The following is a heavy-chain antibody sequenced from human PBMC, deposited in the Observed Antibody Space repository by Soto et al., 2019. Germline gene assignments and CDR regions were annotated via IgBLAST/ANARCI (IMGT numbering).Heavy chain of an antibody. CDR2: IYYSGST. CDR3: ARRDDYGDYIDY. V-gene: IGHV4-59*08. D-gene: IGHD4-17*01. CDR1: GGSISSYY. J-gene: IGHJ4*02. Sequence: SETLSLTCTVSGGSISSYYWSWIRQPPGKGLEWIGYIYYSGSTNYNPSLKSRVTISVDTSKNQFSLKLSSVTAADTAVYYCARRDDYGDYIDYWGQGTLVTVSS.